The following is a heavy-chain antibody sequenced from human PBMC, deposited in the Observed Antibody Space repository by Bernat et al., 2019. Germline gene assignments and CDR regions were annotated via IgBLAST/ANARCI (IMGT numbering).Heavy chain of an antibody. CDR3: ARGGGSYHPGAYYYYYGMDV. V-gene: IGHV3-33*01. J-gene: IGHJ6*02. D-gene: IGHD1-26*01. CDR2: IWYDGNNK. Sequence: QVQLVESGGGVVQPGRSLRLSCAASGFTFSSYGMHWVRQAPGKGLEWVAVIWYDGNNKYYADSVKGRFTISRDNSKNTLYLQMNSLRAEDTAVYYCARGGGSYHPGAYYYYYGMDVWGQGTTVTVSS. CDR1: GFTFSSYG.